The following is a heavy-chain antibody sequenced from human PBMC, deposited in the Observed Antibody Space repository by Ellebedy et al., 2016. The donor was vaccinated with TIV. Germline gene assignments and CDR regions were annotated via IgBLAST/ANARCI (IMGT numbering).Heavy chain of an antibody. CDR1: GDSFTRYY. V-gene: IGHV1-46*01. CDR3: ARDISRGTAAVRDY. CDR2: IDPSVGST. Sequence: ASVKVSCKVSGDSFTRYYLHWLRQARGQGIEWMGVIDPSVGSTTYAQKFQERVAGTRDTSTRTVYMELSNLRSEDTALYFCARDISRGTAAVRDYWGQGTLVTVSS. J-gene: IGHJ4*02. D-gene: IGHD2-21*02.